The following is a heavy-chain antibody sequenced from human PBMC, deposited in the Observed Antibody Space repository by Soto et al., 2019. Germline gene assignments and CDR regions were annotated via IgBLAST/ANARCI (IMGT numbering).Heavy chain of an antibody. CDR2: IVVGSGNT. CDR1: GFTFPSSA. V-gene: IGHV1-58*01. J-gene: IGHJ4*02. Sequence: QMQLVQSGPEVKKPGTSVKFSCKASGFTFPSSAVQWVRQARGQRLEWIARIVVGSGNTNYAQKFHERLTISRDMSPNTACMELSSLRSEDTTVYYCAAVPYYYDTSGTYFDYWAQGTLVTVSS. D-gene: IGHD3-22*01. CDR3: AAVPYYYDTSGTYFDY.